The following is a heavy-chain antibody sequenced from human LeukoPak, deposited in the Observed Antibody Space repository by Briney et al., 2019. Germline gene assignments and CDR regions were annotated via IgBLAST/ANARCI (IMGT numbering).Heavy chain of an antibody. V-gene: IGHV3-21*01. CDR1: GFTFGNYD. J-gene: IGHJ4*02. CDR2: ITGSSTYI. CDR3: AREETRITMLRGVTYFEY. D-gene: IGHD3-10*01. Sequence: PGGSLRLSCAASGFTFGNYDMNWVRQAPGKGLEWVSSITGSSTYIYYADSVKGRFTISRDNAKNSLYLQMNSLRAEDTAVYYCAREETRITMLRGVTYFEYWGQGTLVTVSS.